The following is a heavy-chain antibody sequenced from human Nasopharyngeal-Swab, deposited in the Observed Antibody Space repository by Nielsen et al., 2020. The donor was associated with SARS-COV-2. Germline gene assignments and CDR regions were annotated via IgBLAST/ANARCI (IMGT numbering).Heavy chain of an antibody. D-gene: IGHD6-13*01. CDR3: ARDASSSWYIGGEDY. J-gene: IGHJ4*02. Sequence: GESLKISCAASGFTFSSYAMHWVHQAPGKGLEWVAVISYDGSNKYYADSVKGRFTISRDNSKNTLYLQMNSLRAEDTAVYYCARDASSSWYIGGEDYWGQGTLVTVSS. V-gene: IGHV3-30-3*01. CDR2: ISYDGSNK. CDR1: GFTFSSYA.